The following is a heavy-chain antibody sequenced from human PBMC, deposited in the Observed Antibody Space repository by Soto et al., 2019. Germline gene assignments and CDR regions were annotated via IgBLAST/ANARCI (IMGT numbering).Heavy chain of an antibody. CDR3: ARKDKSGYFNWFDP. CDR1: VYKLTSYW. D-gene: IGHD3-22*01. CDR2: IFPSDSDT. V-gene: IGHV5-51*01. J-gene: IGHJ5*02. Sequence: PGESLKSAGRTSVYKLTSYWIAWVRQMPGKGLEWMGIIFPSDSDTRYSPSFQGQVTISADRSTSTVFLQWASLKASDTAVYFCARKDKSGYFNWFDPWGQGTLVIVSS.